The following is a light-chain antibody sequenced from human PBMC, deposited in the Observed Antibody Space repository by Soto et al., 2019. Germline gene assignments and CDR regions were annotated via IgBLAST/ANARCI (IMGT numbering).Light chain of an antibody. CDR2: GAS. V-gene: IGKV3-11*01. CDR1: QSVSNY. CDR3: QQYNNWPPWT. J-gene: IGKJ1*01. Sequence: EIVLTQSPATLSLSPWERATLSCRASQSVSNYLAWYQQKPGQAPRLLIYGASSRATGIPDRFSGSGSGTDFTLTISSLQSEDFALYYCQQYNNWPPWTFGQGTKVDIK.